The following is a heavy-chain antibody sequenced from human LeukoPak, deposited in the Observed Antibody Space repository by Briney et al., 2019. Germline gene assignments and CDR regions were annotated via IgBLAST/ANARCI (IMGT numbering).Heavy chain of an antibody. CDR2: IWYDGSNK. CDR1: GFTFSSYG. D-gene: IGHD2-2*01. Sequence: GGSLRLSCAASGFTFSSYGMHWVRQAPGKGREWVAVIWYDGSNKYYADSVKGRFTISRDNYKNTLYLQMNSLRAEDTAVYYCARYCSSTSCSNFDYWGQGTLVTVSS. CDR3: ARYCSSTSCSNFDY. V-gene: IGHV3-33*01. J-gene: IGHJ4*02.